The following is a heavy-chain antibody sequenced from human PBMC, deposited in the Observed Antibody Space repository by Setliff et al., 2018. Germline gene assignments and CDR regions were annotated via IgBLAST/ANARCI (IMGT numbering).Heavy chain of an antibody. CDR1: GDSISNYY. V-gene: IGHV4-4*07. CDR3: AREQSYYDFWSGYTYYYYYYMDV. Sequence: SETLSLTCTVSGDSISNYYWSWIRQPAGKGLEWIGRIYTSGSTNYNPSLKSRVTISVDTSKNQFSLKLSSVTAADTAVYYCAREQSYYDFWSGYTYYYYYYMDVWGKGTTVTVSS. CDR2: IYTSGST. J-gene: IGHJ6*03. D-gene: IGHD3-3*01.